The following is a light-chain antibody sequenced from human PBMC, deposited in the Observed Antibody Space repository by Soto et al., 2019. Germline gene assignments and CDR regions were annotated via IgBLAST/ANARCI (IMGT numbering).Light chain of an antibody. V-gene: IGKV1-9*01. CDR3: QQLNTYPLT. Sequence: DIQLTQSPSFLSASVGDRVTITCRASQALNSYFAWYQQKSGKAPRLLIYSTSSLRSVVPSRFGGSGSGTEFTLTITSLQPEDVATYYCQQLNTYPLTFGGGTKVEI. J-gene: IGKJ4*01. CDR2: STS. CDR1: QALNSY.